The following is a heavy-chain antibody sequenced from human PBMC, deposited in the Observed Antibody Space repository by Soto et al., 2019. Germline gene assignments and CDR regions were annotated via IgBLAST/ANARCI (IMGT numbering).Heavy chain of an antibody. CDR3: ARIRRIQLWLGYYYMDV. CDR2: IFSNDEK. CDR1: GFSLSNARMG. D-gene: IGHD5-18*01. Sequence: QVTLKESGPVLVKPTETLTLTCTVSGFSLSNARMGVSWIRQPPGKALEWLAHIFSNDEKSYSTSLKSRLTISKDTSKSQVVLTMTNVDPVDTATYYCARIRRIQLWLGYYYMDVWGKGTTVTVSS. V-gene: IGHV2-26*01. J-gene: IGHJ6*03.